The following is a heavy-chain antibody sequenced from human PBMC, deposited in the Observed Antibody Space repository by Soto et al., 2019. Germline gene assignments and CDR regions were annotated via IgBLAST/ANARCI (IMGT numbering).Heavy chain of an antibody. CDR1: GFTVSSNY. D-gene: IGHD3-22*01. CDR2: IYSGGST. Sequence: GGSLRLSCAASGFTVSSNYMSWVRQAPGRGLEWVSVIYSGGSTYYADSVKGRFTISRDNSKNTLYLQMNSLRAEDTAVYYCARGAHYYDSSGYYYPFYYGMDFWGQGTTVTVSS. CDR3: ARGAHYYDSSGYYYPFYYGMDF. J-gene: IGHJ6*02. V-gene: IGHV3-53*01.